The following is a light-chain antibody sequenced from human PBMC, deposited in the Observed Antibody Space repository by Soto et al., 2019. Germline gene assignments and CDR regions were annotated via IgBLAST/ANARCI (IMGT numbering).Light chain of an antibody. Sequence: DIQMTQSPSALSASVGDGVNITCRASQSTYGFLAWYQQKPGKAPKLLIYKASTLVSGVPSRFSGSGSGTKFTLNLSSLQPDDSATYYCLQCRSYPWTFAQGTKVEIK. CDR2: KAS. CDR1: QSTYGF. J-gene: IGKJ1*01. CDR3: LQCRSYPWT. V-gene: IGKV1-5*03.